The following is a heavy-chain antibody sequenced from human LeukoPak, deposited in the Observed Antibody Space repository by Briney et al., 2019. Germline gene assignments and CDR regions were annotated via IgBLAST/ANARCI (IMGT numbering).Heavy chain of an antibody. Sequence: SETLSLTCAVYGGSFSGYYWSWIRQPPGKGLEWIGEINHSGSTNYNPSLKSRVTKSVDTSKNQFSLKLTSVTAADTAVYFCARGEDFERYYLAYWGQGTLVTVSS. J-gene: IGHJ4*02. V-gene: IGHV4-34*01. CDR2: INHSGST. D-gene: IGHD3-9*01. CDR1: GGSFSGYY. CDR3: ARGEDFERYYLAY.